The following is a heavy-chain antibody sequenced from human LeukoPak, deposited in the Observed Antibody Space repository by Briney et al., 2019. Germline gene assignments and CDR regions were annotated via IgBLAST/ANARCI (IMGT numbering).Heavy chain of an antibody. CDR1: GGSIRSYY. V-gene: IGHV4-4*07. Sequence: SETLSLTCTVSGGSIRSYYWSWFRQPAGKGLEWIGRIYTSGYTNYNPSLKSRVTISRDTSKNQFSLEMSSVTAADTAVYYCARESPSKYVFDYWGQGILVTVSS. J-gene: IGHJ4*02. CDR3: ARESPSKYVFDY. D-gene: IGHD2-2*01. CDR2: IYTSGYT.